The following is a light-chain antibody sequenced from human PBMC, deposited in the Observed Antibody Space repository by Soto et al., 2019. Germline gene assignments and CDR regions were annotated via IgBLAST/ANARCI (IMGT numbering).Light chain of an antibody. Sequence: DIQMTQSPSTLPASVGDRVTITCRASQSISSWLAWYQQKPGKAPNLLIYKASSLESGVPSRFSGSGSGTEFTLTISSLQPDDFATYYCQQYNSYSQTFGQGTKVDIK. J-gene: IGKJ1*01. CDR3: QQYNSYSQT. V-gene: IGKV1-5*03. CDR2: KAS. CDR1: QSISSW.